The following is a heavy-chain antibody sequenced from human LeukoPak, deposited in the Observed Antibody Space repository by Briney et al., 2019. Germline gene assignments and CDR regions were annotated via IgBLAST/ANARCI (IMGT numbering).Heavy chain of an antibody. J-gene: IGHJ4*02. V-gene: IGHV3-21*01. CDR1: GFTFSSYS. Sequence: GGSLRLSCAASGFTFSSYSMNWVRQAPGKGLEWVSSISSSSSYIYYADSVKGRFTISRDSAKNSLYLQMNSLRAEDTAVYYCARDLLYYDSSGYSDWGQGTLVTVSS. CDR3: ARDLLYYDSSGYSD. D-gene: IGHD3-22*01. CDR2: ISSSSSYI.